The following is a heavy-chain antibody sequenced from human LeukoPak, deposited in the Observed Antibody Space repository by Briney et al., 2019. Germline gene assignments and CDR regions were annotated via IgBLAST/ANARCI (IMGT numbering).Heavy chain of an antibody. CDR3: AKEKRGSYYFDY. V-gene: IGHV3-43*01. CDR1: EFTFDDYT. Sequence: GGSLRLSCAASEFTFDDYTMHWVRQAPGKGLEWVSVISWDGISTHYSDSVKGRFTISRDNSKNSLYLQMNSLRTEDTALYYCAKEKRGSYYFDYWGQGTLVTVSS. J-gene: IGHJ4*02. CDR2: ISWDGIST. D-gene: IGHD1-26*01.